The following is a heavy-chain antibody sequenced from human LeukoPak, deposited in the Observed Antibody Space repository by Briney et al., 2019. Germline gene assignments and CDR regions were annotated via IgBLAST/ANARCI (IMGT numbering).Heavy chain of an antibody. CDR2: IYYSGST. Sequence: SQTLSLTCTVSGGSISSGGYYWSWIRQHPGNGLEWIGYIYYSGSTYYNPSLKSRVTISVDTSKNQFSLKLSSVTAADTAVYYCARSLTTVVTAWGQGTLVTVSS. J-gene: IGHJ5*02. V-gene: IGHV4-31*03. CDR3: ARSLTTVVTA. D-gene: IGHD4-23*01. CDR1: GGSISSGGYY.